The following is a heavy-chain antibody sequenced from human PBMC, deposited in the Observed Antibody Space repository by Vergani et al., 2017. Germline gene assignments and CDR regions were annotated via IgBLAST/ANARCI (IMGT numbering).Heavy chain of an antibody. V-gene: IGHV1-46*01. CDR1: GYTFTSYY. CDR2: INPCGGST. D-gene: IGHD3-10*01. J-gene: IGHJ5*02. CDR3: TIEWAYPPGEEAGFGP. Sequence: QVQLVQSGAEVKKPGASVKVSCKASGYTFTSYYMHWVRQAPGQGLEWMGIINPCGGSTSYAQKFQGRVTMTRDTSTNTVYMGLSSQRSEDTAVYYCTIEWAYPPGEEAGFGPWGQGTLVTVSS.